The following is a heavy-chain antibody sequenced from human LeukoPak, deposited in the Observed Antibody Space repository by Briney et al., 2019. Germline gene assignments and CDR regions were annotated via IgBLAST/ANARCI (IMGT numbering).Heavy chain of an antibody. Sequence: TSETLSLTCAIYGGSSSGNYWSWVRQPPGKGPEWIGEVNRGGNTNYNPSLKSRVTISVDTSKNQFSLKLTSVTAADTAVYYCARGLGSGSYYHYWGQGTLVTVSS. CDR3: ARGLGSGSYYHY. CDR1: GGSSSGNY. V-gene: IGHV4-34*01. D-gene: IGHD3-10*01. CDR2: VNRGGNT. J-gene: IGHJ4*02.